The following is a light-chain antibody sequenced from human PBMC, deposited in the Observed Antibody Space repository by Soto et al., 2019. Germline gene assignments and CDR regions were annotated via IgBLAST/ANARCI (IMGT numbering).Light chain of an antibody. CDR1: QSISSY. Sequence: DIQMTQSPSSLSASVGDRVTITCRASQSISSYLNWYQQKPGKAPKVLIYAASSLQTGVPSRFSGSGSGTDFTLTINSLQPEDFATYYCQQNYNVPHTFGQGTELEIK. CDR3: QQNYNVPHT. J-gene: IGKJ2*01. V-gene: IGKV1-39*01. CDR2: AAS.